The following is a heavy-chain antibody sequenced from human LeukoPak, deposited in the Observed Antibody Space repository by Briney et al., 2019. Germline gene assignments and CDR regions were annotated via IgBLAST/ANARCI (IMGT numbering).Heavy chain of an antibody. CDR3: ARASGSYYRGIDY. J-gene: IGHJ4*02. V-gene: IGHV3-21*01. CDR2: ISSSSSFI. D-gene: IGHD1-26*01. Sequence: GGSLRLSCAASGFTFSSYSMNWVRQAPGKGLEWVSSISSSSSFIYSPDSVKGRFTISRDNANNSLYLQMNSLRAEDTAVYYCARASGSYYRGIDYWGQGTLVTVSS. CDR1: GFTFSSYS.